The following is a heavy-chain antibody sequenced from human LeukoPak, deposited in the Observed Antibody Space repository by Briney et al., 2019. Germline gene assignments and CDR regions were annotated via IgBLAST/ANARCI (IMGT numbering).Heavy chain of an antibody. V-gene: IGHV3-9*01. Sequence: GGSLRLSCAASGFTFDDYAMHWVRHAPGKGLEWVSGISWNSGSIGYADSVKGRFTISRDNAKNSLYLQMNSLRAEDTALYCCAKKFREDTAMVGPFDYWGQGTLVTVSS. J-gene: IGHJ4*02. CDR2: ISWNSGSI. CDR1: GFTFDDYA. D-gene: IGHD5-18*01. CDR3: AKKFREDTAMVGPFDY.